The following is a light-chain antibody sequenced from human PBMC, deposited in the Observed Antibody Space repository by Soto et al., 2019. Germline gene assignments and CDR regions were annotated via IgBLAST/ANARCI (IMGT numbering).Light chain of an antibody. Sequence: EIVMTQSPATLSVSPGETTRLSCRASQSINSDVAWYQQKVGQTPRLLIHGASTRATGIAARFSGSGSGTDFTLTISRLEPEDFAVYYWQQYGSNWPPTFGGGTKVDNK. CDR3: QQYGSNWPPT. V-gene: IGKV3D-15*01. J-gene: IGKJ4*01. CDR1: QSINSD. CDR2: GAS.